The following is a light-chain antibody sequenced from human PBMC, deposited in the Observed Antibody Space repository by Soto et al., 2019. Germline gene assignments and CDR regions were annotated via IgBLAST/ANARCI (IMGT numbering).Light chain of an antibody. V-gene: IGKV1-5*01. CDR2: DAS. J-gene: IGKJ1*01. CDR3: QQYETFSGT. CDR1: QSLSSY. Sequence: DIQITQSPSTLSASVGDNITITCRASQSLSSYLAWYQQKPGRAPKLLIFDASSLERGVPSRFSGSGSGTEFRLTISSLQPDDFATYYCQQYETFSGTFGPGTKVDIK.